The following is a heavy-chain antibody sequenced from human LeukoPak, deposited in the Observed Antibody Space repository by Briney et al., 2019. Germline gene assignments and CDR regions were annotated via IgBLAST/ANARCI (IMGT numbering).Heavy chain of an antibody. J-gene: IGHJ3*02. CDR3: ARGGRGSAAVVAPRSFDI. CDR1: GFTVSSNY. Sequence: GGSLRLSCAASGFTVSSNYMSWVRQAPGKGLEWVSVIYSGGSTYYADSVKGRFTISRDNSENTLYLQMNSLRAEDTAVYYCARGGRGSAAVVAPRSFDIWGQGTMVTVSS. D-gene: IGHD3-22*01. V-gene: IGHV3-53*01. CDR2: IYSGGST.